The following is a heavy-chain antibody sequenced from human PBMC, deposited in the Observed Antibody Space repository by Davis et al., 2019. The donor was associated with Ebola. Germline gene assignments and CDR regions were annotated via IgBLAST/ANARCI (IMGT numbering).Heavy chain of an antibody. J-gene: IGHJ6*02. V-gene: IGHV4-4*02. D-gene: IGHD5-12*01. CDR2: IYHSGST. CDR1: GGSISSSNW. CDR3: AGYSGYDEGDYYYYYGMDV. Sequence: GSLRLSCAVSGGSISSSNWWSWVRQPPGKGLEWIGEIYHSGSTNYNPSLKSRVTISVDTSKNQFSLKLSSVTAADTAVYYCAGYSGYDEGDYYYYYGMDVWGQGTTVTVSS.